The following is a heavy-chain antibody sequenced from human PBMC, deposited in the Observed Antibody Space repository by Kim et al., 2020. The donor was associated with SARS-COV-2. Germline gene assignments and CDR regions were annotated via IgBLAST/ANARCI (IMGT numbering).Heavy chain of an antibody. CDR3: AKGLEQDAFFDS. CDR1: GFTFSSYA. Sequence: GGSLRLSCAASGFTFSSYAMNWVRQAPGGGLEWVSIIGGGGGHIYYAGSVRGRFTISRDNFKNTLYLQMNNLRAEDTAIYYCAKGLEQDAFFDSWGQETL. D-gene: IGHD5-12*01. V-gene: IGHV3-23*01. CDR2: IGGGGGHI. J-gene: IGHJ4*02.